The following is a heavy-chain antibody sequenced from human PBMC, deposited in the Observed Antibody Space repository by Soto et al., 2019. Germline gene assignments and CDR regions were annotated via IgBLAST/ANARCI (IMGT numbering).Heavy chain of an antibody. D-gene: IGHD2-2*01. Sequence: GGSLRLSCAASGFTFSSYAMSWVRQAPGKGLEWVSAISGSGGSTYYADSVKGRFTISRDNSKNTLYLQMNSLRAEDTAVYYCAKDYSDIPYCSSTSCYQARNAFDIWGQGTMVTVSS. J-gene: IGHJ3*02. CDR1: GFTFSSYA. V-gene: IGHV3-23*01. CDR3: AKDYSDIPYCSSTSCYQARNAFDI. CDR2: ISGSGGST.